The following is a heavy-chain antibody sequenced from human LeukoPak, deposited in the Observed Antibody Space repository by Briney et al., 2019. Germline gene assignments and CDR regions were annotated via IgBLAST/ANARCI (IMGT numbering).Heavy chain of an antibody. CDR3: GRNERRGDAFDI. CDR2: IYYSGST. V-gene: IGHV4-39*01. J-gene: IGHJ3*02. D-gene: IGHD3-10*01. Sequence: SETLSLTCTVSGGSISSSSYYWGWIRQPPGKGLEWIGSIYYSGSTYYNPSPKSRVTISVDTSKNQFSLKLSSVTAADTAVYYCGRNERRGDAFDIWGQGTMVPVSS. CDR1: GGSISSSSYY.